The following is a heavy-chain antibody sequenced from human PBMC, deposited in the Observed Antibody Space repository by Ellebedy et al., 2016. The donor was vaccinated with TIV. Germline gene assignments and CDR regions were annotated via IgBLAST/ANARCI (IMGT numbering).Heavy chain of an antibody. CDR1: GFTFSHYG. D-gene: IGHD2-2*01. V-gene: IGHV3-33*01. CDR2: IWYDGSNK. Sequence: PGGSLRLSCAASGFTFSHYGIHWVRQAPGKGLEWVAAIWYDGSNKFYADSVKGRFTISRDNSKSTLYLQMNSLRAEDTALYFCARDARIVVPAAMDYWGQGTLVTVSS. CDR3: ARDARIVVPAAMDY. J-gene: IGHJ4*02.